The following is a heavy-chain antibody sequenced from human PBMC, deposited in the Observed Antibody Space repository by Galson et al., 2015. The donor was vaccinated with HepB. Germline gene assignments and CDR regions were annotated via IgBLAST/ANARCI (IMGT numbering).Heavy chain of an antibody. D-gene: IGHD6-13*01. Sequence: SVKVSCKASGYTFTSYGISWVRQAPGQGLEWMGWISAYNGNTNYAQKFQGRVTMTRDTSVSTAYMELSSLKASDTAMYYCARQVSVAGTGYYYGMDVWGQGTAVTVSS. CDR3: ARQVSVAGTGYYYGMDV. CDR1: GYTFTSYG. V-gene: IGHV1-18*04. J-gene: IGHJ6*02. CDR2: ISAYNGNT.